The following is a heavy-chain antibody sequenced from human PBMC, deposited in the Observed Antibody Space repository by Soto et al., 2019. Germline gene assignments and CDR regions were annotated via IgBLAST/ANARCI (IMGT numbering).Heavy chain of an antibody. CDR3: AVLAAAGSDTDY. J-gene: IGHJ4*02. V-gene: IGHV3-30*03. CDR1: GFTFSSYG. CDR2: ISYDGSNK. D-gene: IGHD6-13*01. Sequence: GGSLRLSCAASGFTFSSYGMHWVRQAPGKGLEWVAVISYDGSNKYYADSVKGRFTISRDNSKNTLYLQMNSLRAEDTAVYYCAVLAAAGSDTDYWGQGTLVTVSS.